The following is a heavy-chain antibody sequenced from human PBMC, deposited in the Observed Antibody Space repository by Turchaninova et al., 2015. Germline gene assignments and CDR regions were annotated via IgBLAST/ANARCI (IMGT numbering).Heavy chain of an antibody. D-gene: IGHD2-2*01. J-gene: IGHJ4*02. CDR1: GGSFEGFF. CDR3: ARGCTSCPFDF. Sequence: QVPLQQWGAGLLKTSEPLFLTCAGYGGSFEGFFWSWIRQPPGKGLEWIGEINHSANTNSNSSLKSRVTISLDTSKNQFSLNRISVTAADTAVYYCARGCTSCPFDFWGQGTLVTVSS. CDR2: INHSANT. V-gene: IGHV4-34*01.